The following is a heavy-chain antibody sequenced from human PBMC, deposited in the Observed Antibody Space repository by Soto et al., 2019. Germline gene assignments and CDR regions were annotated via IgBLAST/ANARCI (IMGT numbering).Heavy chain of an antibody. CDR2: IKSKTDGATI. V-gene: IGHV3-15*01. CDR3: ATDLRRNVLAGQFDY. J-gene: IGHJ4*02. Sequence: TGGSLRLSCAASGFTVTYAWMSWVRQAPGKGLEWVGRIKSKTDGATIEYAAPAKGRFSISRDDSKNTLYLQMESLKTEDAALYYCATDLRRNVLAGQFDYWGQGALVTVSS. D-gene: IGHD1-1*01. CDR1: GFTVTYAW.